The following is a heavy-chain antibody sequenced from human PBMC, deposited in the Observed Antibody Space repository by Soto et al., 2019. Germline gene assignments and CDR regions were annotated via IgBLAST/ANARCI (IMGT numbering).Heavy chain of an antibody. J-gene: IGHJ5*02. CDR2: IYYSGST. D-gene: IGHD6-13*01. Sequence: QVQLQESGPGLVKPSQTLSLTCTVSGGSISSGNYYWSWIRQHPGKGLECIGYIYYSGSTSYNPSLKSRVTISVDTSKNHVSLTLSSVTDADTAVYYCARVFSDSSSFFDPWGQGTLVTVSS. CDR3: ARVFSDSSSFFDP. CDR1: GGSISSGNYY. V-gene: IGHV4-31*03.